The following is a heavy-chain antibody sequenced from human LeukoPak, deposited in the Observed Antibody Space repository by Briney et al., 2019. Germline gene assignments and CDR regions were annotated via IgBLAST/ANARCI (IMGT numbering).Heavy chain of an antibody. CDR3: ARDGSTSGGWNHYHFMDV. J-gene: IGHJ6*03. V-gene: IGHV4-39*07. Sequence: SETLSLTCTVSGGSISSRSYYWGWIRQPPGKGLEWIGTIYYSGSTYYNPSLKSRVTISVDTSKNQFSLRLRSVTAADTAVYYCARDGSTSGGWNHYHFMDVWGKGTTVTIFS. CDR2: IYYSGST. CDR1: GGSISSRSYY. D-gene: IGHD1-1*01.